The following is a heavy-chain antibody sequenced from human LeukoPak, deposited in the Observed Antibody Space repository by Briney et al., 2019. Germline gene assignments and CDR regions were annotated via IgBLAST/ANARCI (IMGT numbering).Heavy chain of an antibody. CDR1: GFTFSSYG. Sequence: PGRSLRLSCAASGFTFSSYGMHWVRQAPGKGLEWVAVISYGGSNKYYADSVKGRFTISRDNSKNTLYLQMNSLRAEDTAVYYCAKEGGRYCSSTSCYKGWFDPWGQGTLVTVSS. V-gene: IGHV3-30*18. J-gene: IGHJ5*02. D-gene: IGHD2-2*02. CDR3: AKEGGRYCSSTSCYKGWFDP. CDR2: ISYGGSNK.